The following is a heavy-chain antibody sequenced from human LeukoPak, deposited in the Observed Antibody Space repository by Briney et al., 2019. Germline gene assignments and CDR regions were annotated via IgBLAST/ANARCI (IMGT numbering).Heavy chain of an antibody. J-gene: IGHJ6*03. CDR3: ARGSGSGSYPYYYYYYMDV. Sequence: ASVRVSCKTSGYTFTGYYMHWVRQAPGQGLEWMGWMNPNSGNTGYAQKFQGRVTITRNTSISTAYMELSSLRSEDTAVYYCARGSGSGSYPYYYYYYMDVWGKGTTVTVSS. CDR1: GYTFTGYY. CDR2: MNPNSGNT. V-gene: IGHV1-8*03. D-gene: IGHD3-10*01.